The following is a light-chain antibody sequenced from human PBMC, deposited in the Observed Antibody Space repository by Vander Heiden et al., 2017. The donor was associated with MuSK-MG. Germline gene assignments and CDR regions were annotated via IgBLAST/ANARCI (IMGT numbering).Light chain of an antibody. CDR2: QDS. J-gene: IGLJ2*01. CDR3: QAWDSSTVV. CDR1: NLGDKY. Sequence: SYELTQPPSVSVSPGQTDSITCSGDNLGDKYACWYQQKPAQSLVLVIYQDSKRSSGIPERFSRSNSGNTATLTISGTQARDEADYYCQAWDSSTVVFGGGTKLTVL. V-gene: IGLV3-1*01.